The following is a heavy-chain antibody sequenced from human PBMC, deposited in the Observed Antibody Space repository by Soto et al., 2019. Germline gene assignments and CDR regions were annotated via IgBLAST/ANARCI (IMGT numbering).Heavy chain of an antibody. Sequence: QLQLQQWGAGLVKPSETLSLTCAVFGGSVSGCYWSWIRQRQGQGMGWNGEINHSGSTNYNPSLNSRFTMSVDASKKQFSLKLNSVTAADTSVYYGARGNWQPGTGFDSWGQGTLVTVSS. CDR2: INHSGST. V-gene: IGHV4-34*01. CDR1: GGSVSGCY. D-gene: IGHD3-10*01. CDR3: ARGNWQPGTGFDS. J-gene: IGHJ4*02.